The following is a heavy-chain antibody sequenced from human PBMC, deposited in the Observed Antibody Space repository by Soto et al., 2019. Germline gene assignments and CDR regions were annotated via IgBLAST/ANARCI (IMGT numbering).Heavy chain of an antibody. J-gene: IGHJ6*02. Sequence: GASVKVSCKASGYTFTGYYIHWVRQAPGQGLEWMGWINPNSGGTNYAQKFQGWVTMTRDTSISTAYMELSRLRSDDTAVYYCARDLRKRIVVVVAAPPYYGMDVWGQGTTVTVSS. CDR3: ARDLRKRIVVVVAAPPYYGMDV. CDR2: INPNSGGT. CDR1: GYTFTGYY. V-gene: IGHV1-2*04. D-gene: IGHD2-15*01.